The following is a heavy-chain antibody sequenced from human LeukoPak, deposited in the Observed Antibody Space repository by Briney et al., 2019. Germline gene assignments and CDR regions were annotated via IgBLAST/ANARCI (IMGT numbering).Heavy chain of an antibody. J-gene: IGHJ6*03. CDR3: ARGGKYYYDSSGYWTMDV. D-gene: IGHD3-22*01. V-gene: IGHV1-69*06. CDR2: IIPIFGTA. Sequence: ASVKVSCKASGGTFSSYAISWVRQAPGQGLEWIGGIIPIFGTANYAQKFQGRVTITADKSTSTAYMELSSLRSEDTAVYYCARGGKYYYDSSGYWTMDVWGKGTTVTVSS. CDR1: GGTFSSYA.